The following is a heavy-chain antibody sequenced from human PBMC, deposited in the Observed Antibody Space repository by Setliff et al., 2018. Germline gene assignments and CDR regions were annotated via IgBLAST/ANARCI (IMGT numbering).Heavy chain of an antibody. CDR2: INPNSGGT. Sequence: ASVKVSCKVSGYTLTELSMHWVRQAPGKGLEWMGRINPNSGGTNYAQKFQGRVTMTRDTSISTAYMELSRLRSDDTAVYYCARVKAPALYYYMTSGAKGPRSPSP. J-gene: IGHJ6*03. CDR3: ARVKAPALYYYMTS. CDR1: GYTLTELS. V-gene: IGHV1-2*06. D-gene: IGHD3-16*02.